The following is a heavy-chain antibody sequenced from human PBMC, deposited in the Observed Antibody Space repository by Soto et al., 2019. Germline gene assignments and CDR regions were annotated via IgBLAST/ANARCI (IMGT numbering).Heavy chain of an antibody. CDR1: GGTLSSYA. D-gene: IGHD3-3*01. V-gene: IGHV1-69*13. CDR2: IIPIFGTA. CDR3: ARRIFGVVTRMWYYDN. Sequence: SVKVSCKASGGTLSSYAISWVRQAPGQGLEWMGGIIPIFGTANYAQKFQGRVTITADESTSTAYMELSSLRSEDTAVYYCARRIFGVVTRMWYYDNWGQGTLFTISS. J-gene: IGHJ4*02.